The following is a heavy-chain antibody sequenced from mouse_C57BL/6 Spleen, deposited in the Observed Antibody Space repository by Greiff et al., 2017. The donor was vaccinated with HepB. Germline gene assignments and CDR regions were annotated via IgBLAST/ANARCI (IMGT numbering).Heavy chain of an antibody. V-gene: IGHV5-17*01. J-gene: IGHJ4*01. CDR3: AELGRDYAMDY. CDR2: ISSGSSTI. D-gene: IGHD4-1*01. Sequence: EVQGVESGGGLVKPGGSLKLSCAASGFTFSDYGMHWVRQAPEKGLEWVAYISSGSSTIYYADTVKGRFTISRDNAKNTLFLQMTSLRSEDTAMYYCAELGRDYAMDYWGQGTSVTVSS. CDR1: GFTFSDYG.